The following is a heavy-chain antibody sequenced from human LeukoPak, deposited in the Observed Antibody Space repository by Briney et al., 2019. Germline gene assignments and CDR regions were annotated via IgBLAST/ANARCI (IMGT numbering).Heavy chain of an antibody. J-gene: IGHJ6*02. CDR2: IYYSGST. V-gene: IGHV4-59*01. D-gene: IGHD3-22*01. CDR1: GGSISSYY. CDR3: AAQRYYDSSGYLGNYGMDV. Sequence: PSETLSLTCTVSGGSISSYYWSWIRQPPGKGLEWIGYIYYSGSTNYNPSLKSRVTISVDTSKNQSSLKLSSVTAADTAVYYCAAQRYYDSSGYLGNYGMDVWGQGTTVTVSS.